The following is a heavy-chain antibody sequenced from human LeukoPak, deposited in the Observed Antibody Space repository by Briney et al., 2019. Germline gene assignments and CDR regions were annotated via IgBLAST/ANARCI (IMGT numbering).Heavy chain of an antibody. J-gene: IGHJ5*02. D-gene: IGHD1-26*01. CDR2: IFYSGTT. V-gene: IGHV4-59*01. CDR1: GGSISSYY. Sequence: SETLSLTCTVSGGSISSYYWTWIRQSPGKGLHWIGNIFYSGTTNYNPSLKSRVTISTDTSKNQFSLKLPSVTAADTAVYYCARGSGSYRNRFDPWGQGTLVTVSS. CDR3: ARGSGSYRNRFDP.